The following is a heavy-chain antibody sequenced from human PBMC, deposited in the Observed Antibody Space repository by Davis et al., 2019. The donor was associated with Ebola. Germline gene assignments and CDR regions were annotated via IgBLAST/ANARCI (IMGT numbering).Heavy chain of an antibody. J-gene: IGHJ5*02. D-gene: IGHD1-7*01. Sequence: SETLSLTCTVSGGSISSYYWSWIRQPPGKGLEWIGYIYYSGSTNYNPSLKSRVTISVDTSKNQFSLKLSSVTAADTAVYYCARSLELVFDWFDPWGQGTLVTVSS. CDR2: IYYSGST. CDR3: ARSLELVFDWFDP. V-gene: IGHV4-59*08. CDR1: GGSISSYY.